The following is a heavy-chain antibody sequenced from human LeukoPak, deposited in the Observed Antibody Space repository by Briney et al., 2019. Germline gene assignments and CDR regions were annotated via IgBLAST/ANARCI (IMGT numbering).Heavy chain of an antibody. D-gene: IGHD3-3*01. CDR1: GFTVRSGA. CDR3: ARPPTYYDFWSGYYFDY. Sequence: GRSLRLCCVGSGFTVRSGAVQWGGKAQGTGVEVVAVISYDGSNKYYADSVKGRFTISRDNSKNTLYLQMNSLRAEDTAVYYCARPPTYYDFWSGYYFDYWGQGTLVIVSS. CDR2: ISYDGSNK. V-gene: IGHV3-30-3*01. J-gene: IGHJ4*02.